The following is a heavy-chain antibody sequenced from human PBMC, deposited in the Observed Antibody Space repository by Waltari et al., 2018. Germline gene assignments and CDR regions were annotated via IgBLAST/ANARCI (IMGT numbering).Heavy chain of an antibody. CDR1: GYTFTSYY. D-gene: IGHD2-15*01. V-gene: IGHV1-46*01. Sequence: QVQLVQSGAEVKKPGASVKVSCTASGYTFTSYYMHWVRQAPGQGLEWMGVIHPSGGSTTYAQKFQGRVTMTRDTSTSTVYMELSSLTSEDTAVYYCAREKDGLDYWGQGTLVTVSS. CDR3: AREKDGLDY. J-gene: IGHJ4*02. CDR2: IHPSGGST.